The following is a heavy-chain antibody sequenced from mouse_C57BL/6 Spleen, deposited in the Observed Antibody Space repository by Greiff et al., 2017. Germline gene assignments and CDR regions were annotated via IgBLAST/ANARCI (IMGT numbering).Heavy chain of an antibody. Sequence: EVMLVESGPGLAKPSQTLSLTCSVTGYSITSDYWNWIRKFPGNKLEYMGYISYSGSTYYNPSLKSRISITRDTSKNQYYLQLNSVTTEDTATYYCARSGHYYGSSWYFDVWGTGTTVTVSS. V-gene: IGHV3-8*01. D-gene: IGHD1-1*01. CDR1: GYSITSDY. J-gene: IGHJ1*03. CDR3: ARSGHYYGSSWYFDV. CDR2: ISYSGST.